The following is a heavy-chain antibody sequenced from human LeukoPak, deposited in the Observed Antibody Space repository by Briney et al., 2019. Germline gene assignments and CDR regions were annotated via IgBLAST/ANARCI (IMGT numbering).Heavy chain of an antibody. CDR1: GFTFSSYA. CDR2: ISGSGGST. V-gene: IGHV3-23*01. Sequence: PGGSLRLSCAASGFTFSSYAMSWVRQAPGRGLEWVSAISGSGGSTYYADSVKGRFTISRDNSKNTLYLQMNSLRAEDTAVYYCAKDQGSSSWLGPNWFDPWGQGTLVTVSS. CDR3: AKDQGSSSWLGPNWFDP. J-gene: IGHJ5*02. D-gene: IGHD6-13*01.